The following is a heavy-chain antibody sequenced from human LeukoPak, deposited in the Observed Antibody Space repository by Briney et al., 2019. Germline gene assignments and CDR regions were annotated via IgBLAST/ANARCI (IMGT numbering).Heavy chain of an antibody. V-gene: IGHV4-30-2*01. J-gene: IGHJ5*02. D-gene: IGHD3-10*01. CDR3: ARVEVWFGEYSNWFDP. Sequence: KPSETLSLTCTVSGGSISSGGYYWSWIRQPPGKGLEWIGYIYHSGSTYYNPSLKSRVTISVDRSKDQFSLKLSSVTAADTAVYYCARVEVWFGEYSNWFDPWGQGTLVTVSS. CDR1: GGSISSGGYY. CDR2: IYHSGST.